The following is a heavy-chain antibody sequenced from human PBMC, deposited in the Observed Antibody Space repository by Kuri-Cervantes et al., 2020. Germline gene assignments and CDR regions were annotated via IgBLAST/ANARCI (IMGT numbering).Heavy chain of an antibody. V-gene: IGHV4-59*08. J-gene: IGHJ5*02. CDR2: IFYSGNT. Sequence: SETLSLTCTVSGGPISSSYWTWIRQPPGKGLEWIGYIFYSGNTNYNPSLKSRATISVDMSKNQFSLKLRSVTAADTAVYYCARYFGSWSYWVDPWGQGILVTVSS. D-gene: IGHD1-26*01. CDR3: ARYFGSWSYWVDP. CDR1: GGPISSSY.